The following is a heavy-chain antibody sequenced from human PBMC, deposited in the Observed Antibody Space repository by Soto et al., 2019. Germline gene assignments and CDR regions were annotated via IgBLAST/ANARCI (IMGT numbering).Heavy chain of an antibody. CDR3: AEDYLDWSPAFDI. J-gene: IGHJ3*02. V-gene: IGHV3-9*01. Sequence: GGSLRLSCAASGFTFDDYAMHWVRQAPGKGLEWVSGISWNSGSIGYADSVKGRFTISRDNAKNSLYLQMNSLRAEDTALYYCAEDYLDWSPAFDIWGQGTMVTVSS. D-gene: IGHD3-9*01. CDR2: ISWNSGSI. CDR1: GFTFDDYA.